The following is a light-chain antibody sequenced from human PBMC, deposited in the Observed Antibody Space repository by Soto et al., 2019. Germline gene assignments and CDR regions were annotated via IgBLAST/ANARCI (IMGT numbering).Light chain of an antibody. V-gene: IGLV2-14*01. CDR2: EVS. CDR3: RSYTSSSTQV. CDR1: SSDVGGYNY. J-gene: IGLJ1*01. Sequence: QAVLTRNASVSGSPGQSNTISCTGTSSDVGGYNYVSWYQQHPGKAPKLMIYEVSKRPSGVSNRFSGSKSGNTASLTISGLQAEDEADYYCRSYTSSSTQVFGTGTKVTVL.